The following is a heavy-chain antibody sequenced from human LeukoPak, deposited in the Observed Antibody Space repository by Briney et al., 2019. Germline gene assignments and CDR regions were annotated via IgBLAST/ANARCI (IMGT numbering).Heavy chain of an antibody. Sequence: MSSETLSLTCAVYGGSFSGYYWSWIRQPPGKGLEWIGSIYYSGSTYYNPSLKSRVTISVDTSKNQFSLKLSSVTAADTAVYYCARQFYTAIVLFWFDPWGLGTLVTVSS. CDR2: IYYSGST. J-gene: IGHJ5*02. D-gene: IGHD5-18*01. CDR3: ARQFYTAIVLFWFDP. CDR1: GGSFSGYY. V-gene: IGHV4-34*01.